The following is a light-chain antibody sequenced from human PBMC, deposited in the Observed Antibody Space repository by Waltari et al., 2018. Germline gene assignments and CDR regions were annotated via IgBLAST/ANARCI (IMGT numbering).Light chain of an antibody. J-gene: IGLJ3*02. CDR3: TAYAGDNSGAPDWV. V-gene: IGLV2-8*01. CDR2: EVN. CDR1: NRNIASNNF. Sequence: QSALTQPPSASGSPGQSVTISCTGTNRNIASNNFVSWYQQHPGKAPKLMIFEVNKRHAGVPDAFSGSKSCNTASLTFSGLQTEDEADYFWTAYAGDNSGAPDWVFGGGTTLTVL.